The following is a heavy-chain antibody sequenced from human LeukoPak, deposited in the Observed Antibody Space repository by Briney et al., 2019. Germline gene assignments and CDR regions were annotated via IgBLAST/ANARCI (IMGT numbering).Heavy chain of an antibody. J-gene: IGHJ6*03. Sequence: AGGSLRLSCAASRFTFSSYGMHWVRQAPGKGLEWVAIISYDGSNKYCADSVKGRFTISRDNSKNTLYLQMNSLRPEDTAVYYCAKGPPGASSGWLYFYYYMDVWGKGTTVTVSS. CDR1: RFTFSSYG. V-gene: IGHV3-30*18. CDR2: ISYDGSNK. CDR3: AKGPPGASSGWLYFYYYMDV. D-gene: IGHD6-19*01.